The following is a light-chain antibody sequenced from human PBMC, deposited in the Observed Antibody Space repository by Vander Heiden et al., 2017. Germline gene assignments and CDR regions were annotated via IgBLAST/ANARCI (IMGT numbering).Light chain of an antibody. J-gene: IGKJ5*01. Sequence: DIVMTQSPLFLPVTPGEPASISCRSSQSLLHSNGYNYLSWYLQRPGQSPQLLVHMGSNRASGVPDRFSGSGSGTDFALKISGVEAEDVGVYYCMQGLQTRITFGQGTRLEIK. V-gene: IGKV2-28*01. CDR3: MQGLQTRIT. CDR2: MGS. CDR1: QSLLHSNGYNY.